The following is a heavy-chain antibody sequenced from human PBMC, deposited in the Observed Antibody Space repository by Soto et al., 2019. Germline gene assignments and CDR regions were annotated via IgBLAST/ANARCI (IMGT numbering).Heavy chain of an antibody. CDR2: INPTSGDT. J-gene: IGHJ6*02. CDR1: GYTFTGHY. CDR3: VRCFHNMDV. Sequence: ASVKVSCKTSGYTFTGHYILWVRQAPGQALEWMGWINPTSGDTKYAQKFQGRVTMTRDTSINTAYMELNRLTSGDTALYYCVRCFHNMDVWGQVTTVTVSS. D-gene: IGHD1-20*01. V-gene: IGHV1-2*02.